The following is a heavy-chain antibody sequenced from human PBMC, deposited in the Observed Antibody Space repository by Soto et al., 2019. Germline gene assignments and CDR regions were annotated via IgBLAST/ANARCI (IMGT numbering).Heavy chain of an antibody. D-gene: IGHD6-13*01. CDR1: GGSISSSSYY. CDR2: IYYSGST. V-gene: IGHV4-39*01. Sequence: SETLSLTCTVSGGSISSSSYYWGWIRQPPGKGLEWIGSIYYSGSTYYNPSLKSRVTISVDTSKNQFSLKLSSVTAADTAVYYCARHGSIAAAGPVWQLNWFDPWGQGTLVTVSS. CDR3: ARHGSIAAAGPVWQLNWFDP. J-gene: IGHJ5*02.